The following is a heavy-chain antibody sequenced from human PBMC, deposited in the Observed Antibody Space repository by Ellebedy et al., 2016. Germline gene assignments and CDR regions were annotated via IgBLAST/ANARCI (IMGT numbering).Heavy chain of an antibody. CDR3: ARDLSGVDSGHLRY. V-gene: IGHV1-18*01. CDR1: GDTFTTYG. D-gene: IGHD1-26*01. J-gene: IGHJ4*02. CDR2: ISAYNGNT. Sequence: ASVKVSCKASGDTFTTYGFSWVRQAPGQGLEWMGWISAYNGNTNYAQRFQGRVTMATDTSASTVYMELRSLRSDDTAVYYCARDLSGVDSGHLRYWGQGTLVTVSS.